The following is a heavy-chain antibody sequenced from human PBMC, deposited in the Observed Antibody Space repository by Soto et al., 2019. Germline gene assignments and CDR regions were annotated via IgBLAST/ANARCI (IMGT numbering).Heavy chain of an antibody. CDR1: GYTFTGYY. V-gene: IGHV1-2*02. CDR2: INPNSGGT. CDR3: ASYSRGGGRPAMVPFDY. J-gene: IGHJ4*02. Sequence: ASVKVSCKASGYTFTGYYMHWVRQAPGQGLEWMGWINPNSGGTNYAQKFQGRVTMTRDKSISTAYMELSRLRSDDTAVFYCASYSRGGGRPAMVPFDYGGQGTLVTVSS. D-gene: IGHD5-18*01.